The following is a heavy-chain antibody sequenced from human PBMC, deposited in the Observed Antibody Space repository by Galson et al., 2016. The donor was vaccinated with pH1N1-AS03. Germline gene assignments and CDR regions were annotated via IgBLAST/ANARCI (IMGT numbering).Heavy chain of an antibody. J-gene: IGHJ6*02. CDR2: IDWDDDE. V-gene: IGHV2-70*11. CDR3: ARSPGAYFYTLVRDV. Sequence: PALVKPTQTLTLTCTFSGFSLTTDKMCVTWIRQPPGKALEWLARIDWDDDEYYSRSLRTRLTISKDTSKNQVVLTMTNMDPADTGTYFCARSPGAYFYTLVRDVVGQGTTGTVS. D-gene: IGHD2-2*02. CDR1: GFSLTTDKMC.